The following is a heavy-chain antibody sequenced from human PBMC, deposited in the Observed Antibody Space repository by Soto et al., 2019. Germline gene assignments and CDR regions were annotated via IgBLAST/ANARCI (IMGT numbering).Heavy chain of an antibody. Sequence: PSETLSLTCTVSGGSISSSSYYWGWIRQPPGKGLEWIGSIYYSGSTYYNPSLKSRVTISVDTSKNQFSLKLSSVTAADTAVYYCERHVFTTVVRGVLITLEYYSGLDVWCQAKTVTVS. CDR3: ERHVFTTVVRGVLITLEYYSGLDV. CDR2: IYYSGST. CDR1: GGSISSSSYY. V-gene: IGHV4-39*01. J-gene: IGHJ6*02. D-gene: IGHD3-10*01.